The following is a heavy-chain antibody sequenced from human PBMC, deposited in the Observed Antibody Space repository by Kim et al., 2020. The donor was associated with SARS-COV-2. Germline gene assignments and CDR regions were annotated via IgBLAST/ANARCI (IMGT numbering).Heavy chain of an antibody. CDR1: GYTFTSYY. V-gene: IGHV1-46*01. D-gene: IGHD1-26*01. J-gene: IGHJ6*02. CDR3: ARDLSRFVDLWGIVGASPLSNGMDV. Sequence: ASVKVSCKASGYTFTSYYMHWVRQAPGQGLEWMGIINPSGGSTSYAQTFQGRVTMTRDTSTSTVYMELSSLRSEDTAVYYCARDLSRFVDLWGIVGASPLSNGMDVWGQGTTVTVSS. CDR2: INPSGGST.